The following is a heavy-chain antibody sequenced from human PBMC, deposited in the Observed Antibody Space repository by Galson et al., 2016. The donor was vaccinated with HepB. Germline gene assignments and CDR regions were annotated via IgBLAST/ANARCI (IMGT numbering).Heavy chain of an antibody. V-gene: IGHV1-69*13. D-gene: IGHD2-21*01. CDR1: GGTVSTYA. Sequence: SVKVSCKASGGTVSTYAISWARQAPGQGLEWMGGIIPVFGPPNYARKFEGRVTITADESTSTVYMELNSLRSEDTAVYYCMLGSCSPRCYSHSPYCYYYGMDVWGQGTTVTVSS. J-gene: IGHJ6*02. CDR2: IIPVFGPP. CDR3: MLGSCSPRCYSHSPYCYYYGMDV.